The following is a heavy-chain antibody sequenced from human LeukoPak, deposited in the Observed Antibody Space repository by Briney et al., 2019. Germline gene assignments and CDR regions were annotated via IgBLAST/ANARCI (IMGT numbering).Heavy chain of an antibody. CDR3: ARGRETWNEGQDAFDI. D-gene: IGHD1-1*01. V-gene: IGHV4-59*01. CDR1: GVSISGYY. Sequence: ASETLSLTCTVSGVSISGYYWSWIRQPPGKGLEWIGFVYYTGDTNYNPSLKSRVSISGDTSKNQFSLRLSSVTAADTAVYYCARGRETWNEGQDAFDIWGQGTMVTVSS. J-gene: IGHJ3*02. CDR2: VYYTGDT.